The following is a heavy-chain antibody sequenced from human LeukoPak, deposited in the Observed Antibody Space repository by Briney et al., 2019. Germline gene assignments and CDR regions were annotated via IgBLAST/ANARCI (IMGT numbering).Heavy chain of an antibody. J-gene: IGHJ1*01. CDR2: ISGSDGNT. CDR3: AKQQMVQGYFQH. Sequence: GSLRLSCAASGFTFTYYGMTWVRQAPGKGLEWVSSISGSDGNTYYTDSVKGRFIISRDTSKNTLSLQMNSLRAEDSAVYYCAKQQMVQGYFQHWGQGTLVTVSS. V-gene: IGHV3-23*01. CDR1: GFTFTYYG. D-gene: IGHD6-13*01.